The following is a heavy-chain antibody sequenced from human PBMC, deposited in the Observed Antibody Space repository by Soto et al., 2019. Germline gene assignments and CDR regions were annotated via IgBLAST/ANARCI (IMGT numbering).Heavy chain of an antibody. CDR3: ARDMTGQLLVSTPYYGMDV. Sequence: QVQLQESGPGLVKPSETLSLTCNVSGGSISSYYWSWIRQPAGKGLEWIGRIYTSGSTNYNPSLKSRFAMSVDTSKNQFSLKLSSVTAADTAVYYCARDMTGQLLVSTPYYGMDVWGQGTTVTVSS. J-gene: IGHJ6*02. CDR1: GGSISSYY. V-gene: IGHV4-4*07. D-gene: IGHD6-19*01. CDR2: IYTSGST.